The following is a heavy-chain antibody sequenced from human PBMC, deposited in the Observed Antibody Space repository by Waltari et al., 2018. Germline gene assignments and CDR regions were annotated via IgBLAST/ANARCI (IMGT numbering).Heavy chain of an antibody. CDR1: GFTFSHSG. CDR2: ISSSSSSYM. D-gene: IGHD2-2*03. J-gene: IGHJ6*02. Sequence: EVQLVEPGGGLVKPGGSLRLSCPAYGFTFSHSGMIWVRTAPGGGRQWMSCISSSSSSYMYHADSVKGQFTVSRDNAKNSLYLQMNSLRAEDTAVYYCVREIHEYRNGYADHYGMDVWGQGTTVTVSS. V-gene: IGHV3-21*01. CDR3: VREIHEYRNGYADHYGMDV.